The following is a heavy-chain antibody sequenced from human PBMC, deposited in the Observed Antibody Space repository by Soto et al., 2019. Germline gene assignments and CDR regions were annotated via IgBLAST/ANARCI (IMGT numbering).Heavy chain of an antibody. CDR1: GGSSRGYY. CDR2: INHSGST. CDR3: ARGPFDY. J-gene: IGHJ4*02. V-gene: IGHV4-34*01. Sequence: PSETLSLTCAVYGGSSRGYYWSWIRQPPGKGLEWIGEINHSGSTNYNPSLKSRVTISVDTSKNQFSLELSSVTAADTAVYYCARGPFDYWAQGTLVTVSS.